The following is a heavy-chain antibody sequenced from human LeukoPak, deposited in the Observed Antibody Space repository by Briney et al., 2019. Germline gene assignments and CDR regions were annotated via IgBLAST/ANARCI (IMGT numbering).Heavy chain of an antibody. CDR1: GGSISSYY. J-gene: IGHJ5*02. V-gene: IGHV4-39*07. Sequence: SETLSLTCTVSGGSISSYYWGWIRQPPGKGLEWIGSIYYSGSTYYNPSLKSRVTVSVDTSKNQFSLKLSSVTAADTAVYYCARAEASYYYDSSGYSNWFDPWGQGTLVTVSS. D-gene: IGHD3-22*01. CDR3: ARAEASYYYDSSGYSNWFDP. CDR2: IYYSGST.